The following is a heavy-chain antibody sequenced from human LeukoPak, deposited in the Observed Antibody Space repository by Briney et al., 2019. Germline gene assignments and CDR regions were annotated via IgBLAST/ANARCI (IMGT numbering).Heavy chain of an antibody. CDR1: GGSISSYY. D-gene: IGHD2-2*01. CDR3: ARRYCSSTSCYSAFDY. J-gene: IGHJ4*02. CDR2: IYTSGCT. Sequence: SETLSLTCTVSGGSISSYYWSWIRQPAGKGLEWIGRIYTSGCTNYNPSLKSRVTMSVDTSKNQFSLKLSSVTAADTAVYYRARRYCSSTSCYSAFDYWGQGTLVTVSS. V-gene: IGHV4-4*07.